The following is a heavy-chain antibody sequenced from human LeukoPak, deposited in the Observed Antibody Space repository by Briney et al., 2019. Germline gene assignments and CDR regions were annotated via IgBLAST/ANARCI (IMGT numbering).Heavy chain of an antibody. CDR2: IKEDGSLQ. D-gene: IGHD3-22*01. J-gene: IGHJ4*02. Sequence: GGSLRLSCAASGFTLSHFWMTWVRQAPGKGLEWVANIKEDGSLQNYVDSVKGRFTVSRDTAKNSLFLQMNNLRVEDTAVYYCAKTPNMIVVVTSFDYWGQGTLVTVSS. CDR3: AKTPNMIVVVTSFDY. V-gene: IGHV3-7*01. CDR1: GFTLSHFW.